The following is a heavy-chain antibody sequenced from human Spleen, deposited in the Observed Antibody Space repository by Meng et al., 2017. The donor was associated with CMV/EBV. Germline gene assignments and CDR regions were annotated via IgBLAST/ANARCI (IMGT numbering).Heavy chain of an antibody. CDR2: ISSSSSYI. V-gene: IGHV3-21*01. CDR3: ATETGGSSWYMDV. D-gene: IGHD6-6*01. CDR1: GFTFSSYS. J-gene: IGHJ6*03. Sequence: EVQLVEAGXXXXXPXXPXXLSGAASGFTFSSYSMNWVRQAPGKGLEWVSSISSSSSYIYYADSVKGRFTISRDNAKNSLYLQMNSLRAEDTAVYYCATETGGSSWYMDVWGKGTTVTVSS.